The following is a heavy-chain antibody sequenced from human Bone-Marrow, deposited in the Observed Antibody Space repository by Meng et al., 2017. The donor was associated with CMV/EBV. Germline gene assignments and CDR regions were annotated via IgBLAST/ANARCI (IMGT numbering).Heavy chain of an antibody. CDR2: INHSGDT. CDR1: GGSLTGYY. J-gene: IGHJ6*02. Sequence: SQTLSLTCAVYGGSLTGYYWSWIRQPPGKGLEWIGEINHSGDTNYNPSLKSRVTISADTSKNQFSLKLSSVTAADTAVYYCARGGVGGMDVWGQGTTVTVSS. D-gene: IGHD2-8*01. CDR3: ARGGVGGMDV. V-gene: IGHV4-34*01.